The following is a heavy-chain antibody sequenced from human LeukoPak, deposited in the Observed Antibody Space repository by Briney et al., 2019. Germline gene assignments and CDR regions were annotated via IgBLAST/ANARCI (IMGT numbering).Heavy chain of an antibody. D-gene: IGHD4-17*01. CDR3: ARLDGDYRYYYYGMDV. V-gene: IGHV3-7*02. CDR1: EFTFNRYW. Sequence: HPGGSLRLSCAASEFTFNRYWMSWIRQAPGKGLEWVANIKHDGSEAHYVDSVKGRFTISRDNAKNSLYLQMNSLRAEDTAVYYCARLDGDYRYYYYGMDVWGQGTTVTVSS. J-gene: IGHJ6*02. CDR2: IKHDGSEA.